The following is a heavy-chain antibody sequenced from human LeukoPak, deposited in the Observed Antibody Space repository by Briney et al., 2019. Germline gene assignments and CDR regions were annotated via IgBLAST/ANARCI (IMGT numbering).Heavy chain of an antibody. Sequence: NPSETLSLTCAVYGGSFSGYYWSWIRQPPGKGLEWIGEINHSGSTNYNPSLKSRVTISVDTSKNQFSLKLSSVTAADTAVYYCARDPGSPRGYFDLWGRGTLVTVSS. J-gene: IGHJ2*01. CDR2: INHSGST. CDR3: ARDPGSPRGYFDL. D-gene: IGHD2-15*01. V-gene: IGHV4-34*01. CDR1: GGSFSGYY.